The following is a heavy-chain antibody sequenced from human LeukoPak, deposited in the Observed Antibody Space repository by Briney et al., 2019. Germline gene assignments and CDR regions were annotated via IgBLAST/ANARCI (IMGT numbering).Heavy chain of an antibody. Sequence: SETLSLTCAVYGGSFSGYYWSWIRQPPGKGLEWIGEINHSGSTNYNPSLKSRVTISVDTSKNQFSLKLSSVTAADTAVYYCARHITYGSGSQIDYWGQGTLVTVSS. CDR2: INHSGST. CDR1: GGSFSGYY. CDR3: ARHITYGSGSQIDY. V-gene: IGHV4-34*01. D-gene: IGHD3-10*01. J-gene: IGHJ4*02.